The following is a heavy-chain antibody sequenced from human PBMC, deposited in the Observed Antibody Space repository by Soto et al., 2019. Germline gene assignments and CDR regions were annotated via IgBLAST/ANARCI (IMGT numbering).Heavy chain of an antibody. Sequence: EVQLLESGGDLVHPGGSLSLSCAASGFTFTSYAMTWVRQAPEKGLEWVSSISASGGTTYYTDSLQGRFTISRHNSKTTVFPQMSRQGAEVRVVGCCGSACGWVDPWGQGALVTV. CDR3: GSACGWVDP. V-gene: IGHV3-23*01. CDR1: GFTFTSYA. J-gene: IGHJ5*02. CDR2: ISASGGTT.